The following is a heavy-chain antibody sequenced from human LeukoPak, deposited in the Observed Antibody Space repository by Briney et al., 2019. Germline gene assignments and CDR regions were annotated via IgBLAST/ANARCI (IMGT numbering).Heavy chain of an antibody. V-gene: IGHV3-9*01. CDR2: ISWNSGSI. Sequence: GGSLRLSCAASGFTFDNYAMHWVRQAPGKGLEWVSGISWNSGSIDYAGSVKGRFTISRDNAKNSLYLQMNSLRAEDTAVYYCARGIAARPVGFDYWGQGTLVTVSS. J-gene: IGHJ4*02. CDR3: ARGIAARPVGFDY. D-gene: IGHD6-6*01. CDR1: GFTFDNYA.